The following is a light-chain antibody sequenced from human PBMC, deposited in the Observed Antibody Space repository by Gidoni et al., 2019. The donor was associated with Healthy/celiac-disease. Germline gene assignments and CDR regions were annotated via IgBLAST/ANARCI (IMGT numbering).Light chain of an antibody. V-gene: IGKV1-13*02. J-gene: IGKJ4*01. CDR3: QQFNRYPLT. CDR1: QGISSA. Sequence: AIQLLQSPSSLSASVGDRVTITCRENQGISSALAWYQQKPGKAPKLLILDASRWESGVPSRISGSVSGTDFTRTISSIQPVDFATDYCQQFNRYPLTFXGXTKVEIK. CDR2: DAS.